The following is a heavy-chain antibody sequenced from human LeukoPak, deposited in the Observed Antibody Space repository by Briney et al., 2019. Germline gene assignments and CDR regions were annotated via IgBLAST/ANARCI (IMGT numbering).Heavy chain of an antibody. V-gene: IGHV3-21*01. D-gene: IGHD4-17*01. Sequence: GGSLTLSCAASEISFSSYWMHWVHQAPGKGLEWVSTISSSGSSIFYADSVKGRFTISRDNAKNSLYLQMHSLRAEDTGVYYCATGGTAVTRYFGLWGRGTLVTISS. J-gene: IGHJ2*01. CDR3: ATGGTAVTRYFGL. CDR1: EISFSSYW. CDR2: ISSSGSSI.